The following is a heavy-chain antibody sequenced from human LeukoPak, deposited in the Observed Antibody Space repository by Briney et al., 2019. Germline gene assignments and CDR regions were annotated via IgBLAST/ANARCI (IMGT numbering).Heavy chain of an antibody. CDR1: GGSIGSYY. CDR3: ARVGSITIFGVVMIHDAFDI. Sequence: SETLSLTCTVSGGSIGSYYWSWIRQPAGKGLEWIGRIYTSGSTNYNPSLKSRVTMSVDTSKNQFSLKLSSVTAADTAVYYCARVGSITIFGVVMIHDAFDIWGQGTMVTVSS. CDR2: IYTSGST. V-gene: IGHV4-4*07. J-gene: IGHJ3*02. D-gene: IGHD3-3*01.